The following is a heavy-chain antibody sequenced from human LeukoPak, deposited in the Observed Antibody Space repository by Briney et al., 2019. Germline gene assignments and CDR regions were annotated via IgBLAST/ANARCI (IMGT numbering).Heavy chain of an antibody. D-gene: IGHD3-22*01. CDR3: AKGGYYDSSRFDY. Sequence: PGGSLRLSCAASGFTFSSYAMSSVRQAPGKGLEWVSAISGSGGSTYYADSVKGRFTISRDNSKNTLYLQMNSLRAEDTAVYYCAKGGYYDSSRFDYWGQGTLVTVSS. CDR2: ISGSGGST. V-gene: IGHV3-23*01. J-gene: IGHJ4*02. CDR1: GFTFSSYA.